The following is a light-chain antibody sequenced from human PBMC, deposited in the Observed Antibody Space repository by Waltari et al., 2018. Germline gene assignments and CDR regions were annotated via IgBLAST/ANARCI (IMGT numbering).Light chain of an antibody. V-gene: IGLV3-25*03. Sequence: SYELTQPPSVSVSPGQTARITCSGDALPQQYTYGYQQKPGQAPVLVIYKDTERPSGIPERFSGSSSGTTVTLTISGLQAEDEADYYCQSADSSGTYWMFGGGTKLTVL. CDR3: QSADSSGTYWM. CDR2: KDT. CDR1: ALPQQY. J-gene: IGLJ3*02.